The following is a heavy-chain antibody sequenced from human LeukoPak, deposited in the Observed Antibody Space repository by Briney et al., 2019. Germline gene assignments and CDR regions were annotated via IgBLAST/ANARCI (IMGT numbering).Heavy chain of an antibody. Sequence: GGSLRLSCAASGFTFSNYWMHWVRQTPGKGLVWVSHINSYRSITSYADSVKGRFTISRDNAKNTLYLQMNSLRAEDTAVYYCARGNYFDYWGQGTLVTVSS. CDR2: INSYRSIT. CDR1: GFTFSNYW. J-gene: IGHJ4*02. V-gene: IGHV3-74*01. CDR3: ARGNYFDY.